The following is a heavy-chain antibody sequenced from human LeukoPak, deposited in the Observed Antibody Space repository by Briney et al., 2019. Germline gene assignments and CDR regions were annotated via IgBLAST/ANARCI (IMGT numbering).Heavy chain of an antibody. CDR1: GYTFTSYG. CDR3: ARGDSGSYRGYYYYGMDV. V-gene: IGHV1-18*01. Sequence: ASVKVSCKASGYTFTSYGFSWVRQAPGQGLEWMGWISAYNGNTNYAQKLQGRVTMTTDTSTSTAYMELRSLRSDDTAVYYCARGDSGSYRGYYYYGMDVWGQGTTVTVSS. CDR2: ISAYNGNT. D-gene: IGHD1-26*01. J-gene: IGHJ6*02.